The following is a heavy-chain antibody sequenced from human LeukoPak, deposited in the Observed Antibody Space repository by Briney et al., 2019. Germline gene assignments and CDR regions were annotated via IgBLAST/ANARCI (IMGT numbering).Heavy chain of an antibody. CDR1: GFTFSSYA. J-gene: IGHJ4*02. CDR3: ARDFWSGYCDY. D-gene: IGHD3-3*01. CDR2: ISGSGGST. V-gene: IGHV3-23*01. Sequence: GGSLRLSCAASGFTFSSYAMSWVRQAPGKGLEWVSAISGSGGSTYYADSVKGRFTISRDNSKNTLYLQMNSLRADDTAIYYCARDFWSGYCDYWGQGTLVTVSS.